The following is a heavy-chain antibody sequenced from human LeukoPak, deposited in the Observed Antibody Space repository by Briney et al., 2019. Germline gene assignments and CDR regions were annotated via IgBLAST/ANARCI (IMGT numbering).Heavy chain of an antibody. Sequence: GGSLRLSCAASGFTFSSYSMNWVRQAPGKGLEWVSSISGGGSSTYDAYSVKGRFTISRDNSKNTLYLQMNSLRAEDTAVYYCAKGLNAYCTSTSCYREYYFDYWGQGTLVTVSS. CDR3: AKGLNAYCTSTSCYREYYFDY. V-gene: IGHV3-23*01. CDR2: ISGGGSST. D-gene: IGHD2-2*01. J-gene: IGHJ4*02. CDR1: GFTFSSYS.